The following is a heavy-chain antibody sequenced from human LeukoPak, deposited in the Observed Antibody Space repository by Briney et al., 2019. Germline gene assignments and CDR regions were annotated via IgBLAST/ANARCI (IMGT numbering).Heavy chain of an antibody. V-gene: IGHV3-30-3*01. D-gene: IGHD4-17*01. CDR3: ARDGTYTDYAPDFDI. CDR2: ISYDGSNE. Sequence: AGGSLRLSCAASGFIFSRHTMHWVRQAPGKGLQWVALISYDGSNEYFADSVKGRFTISRDNAKNSLYLQMNSLRAEDTAVFYCARDGTYTDYAPDFDIWGQGTLVTVSS. CDR1: GFIFSRHT. J-gene: IGHJ4*02.